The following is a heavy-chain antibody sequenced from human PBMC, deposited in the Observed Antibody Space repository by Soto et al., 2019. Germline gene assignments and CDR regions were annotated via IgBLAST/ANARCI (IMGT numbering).Heavy chain of an antibody. CDR1: GFSFSRFW. CDR2: IKQDESER. V-gene: IGHV3-7*03. CDR3: AREVEDYYDTSAYYPSLDY. J-gene: IGHJ4*02. D-gene: IGHD3-22*01. Sequence: PGGSLRLSCATSGFSFSRFWMSWVRQAPGKGLEWVANIKQDESERYYVDSVKGRFTISRDNARNSLYLQMDSLRAEDTAVYYCAREVEDYYDTSAYYPSLDYWGQGTLVTVSS.